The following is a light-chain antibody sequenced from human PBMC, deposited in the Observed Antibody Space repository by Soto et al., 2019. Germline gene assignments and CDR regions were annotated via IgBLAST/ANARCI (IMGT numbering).Light chain of an antibody. CDR3: QQYGSSPLT. CDR1: QSVISTY. J-gene: IGKJ4*01. CDR2: GAS. V-gene: IGKV3-20*01. Sequence: EIVLTQSPGTLSLSPGERATLSCRASQSVISTYLAWYQQKPGQAPRLLIYGASNRDTGITDRFTGSGYGTDFTLTISRLEPEDFAVYYFQQYGSSPLTFGGWTKVELK.